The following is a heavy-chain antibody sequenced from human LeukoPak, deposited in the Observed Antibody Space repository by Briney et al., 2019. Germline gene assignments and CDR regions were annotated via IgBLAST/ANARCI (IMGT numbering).Heavy chain of an antibody. CDR3: AKDRSYYYDSRVGPLPPYDAFDI. V-gene: IGHV3-23*01. D-gene: IGHD3-22*01. CDR1: AFTFSSYA. Sequence: GGSLRLSCAAAAFTFSSYAMSWVRQAPGKGMEWVSAIRGSGGSTYYADSVKGQFTISRDNSKNTLYLQMNSLRAEDTAVYYCAKDRSYYYDSRVGPLPPYDAFDIWGQGTMVTVSS. CDR2: IRGSGGST. J-gene: IGHJ3*02.